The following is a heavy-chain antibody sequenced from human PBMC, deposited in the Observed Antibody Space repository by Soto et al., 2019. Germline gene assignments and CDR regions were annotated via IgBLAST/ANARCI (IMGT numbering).Heavy chain of an antibody. CDR2: ISACNGNT. Sequence: ASVKVSCKASGYTFTSYGISWVRQAPGQGLEWMGWISACNGNTNYAQKLQGRVTMTTDTSTSTAYMELRSLRSDDTAVYYCARLVPDIVATTPFFDYWGQGTLVTVSS. CDR1: GYTFTSYG. CDR3: ARLVPDIVATTPFFDY. V-gene: IGHV1-18*01. D-gene: IGHD5-12*01. J-gene: IGHJ4*02.